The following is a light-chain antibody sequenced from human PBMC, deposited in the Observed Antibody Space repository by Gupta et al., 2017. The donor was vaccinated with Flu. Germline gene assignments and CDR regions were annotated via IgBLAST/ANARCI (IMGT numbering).Light chain of an antibody. CDR3: QQGYSTPHT. CDR2: AAS. Sequence: GDRVTITCRASQSVSNFLHWYQQKPGKAPKLLIFAASTLQGGVPSRFSGSGSGTDFTLTINSLQPADFATYYCQQGYSTPHTFGRGTTVEIK. V-gene: IGKV1-39*01. CDR1: QSVSNF. J-gene: IGKJ4*02.